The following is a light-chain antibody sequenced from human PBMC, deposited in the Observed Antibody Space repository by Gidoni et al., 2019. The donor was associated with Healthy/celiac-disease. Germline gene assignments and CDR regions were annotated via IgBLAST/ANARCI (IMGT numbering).Light chain of an antibody. CDR3: QKYNSAPPT. CDR1: QGISTY. V-gene: IGKV1-27*01. J-gene: IGKJ4*01. CDR2: AAS. Sequence: IQLTHSPSSLSASVGARVTTTCRVSQGISTYLAWYQQKPGKVPQLLLYAASTLQSEGPSRFSGRGAGTDFTPTISSLQPDDVATYYCQKYNSAPPTFGEGTKVEIK.